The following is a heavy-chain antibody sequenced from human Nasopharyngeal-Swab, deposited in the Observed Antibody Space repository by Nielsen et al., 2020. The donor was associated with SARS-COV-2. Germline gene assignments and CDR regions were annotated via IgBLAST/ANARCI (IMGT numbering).Heavy chain of an antibody. CDR3: ARSGSYAKFDY. J-gene: IGHJ4*02. CDR1: GGSFSSYY. CDR2: IYYSGST. V-gene: IGHV4-59*01. Sequence: SETLSLTCAVYGGSFSSYYWSWIRQPPGKGLEWIGYIYYSGSTKYNPSLKSRVTISIDTSKNQFSLKLSSVTAADTAVYYCARSGSYAKFDYWGRGTLVTVSS. D-gene: IGHD1-26*01.